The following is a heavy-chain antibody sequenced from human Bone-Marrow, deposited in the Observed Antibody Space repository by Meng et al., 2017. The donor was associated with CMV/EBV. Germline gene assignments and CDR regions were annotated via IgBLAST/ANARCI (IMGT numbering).Heavy chain of an antibody. Sequence: GGSLRLSCAASGFTFSSYSMNWVRQAPGKGLEWVSSISSSSSYIYYADSVKGRFTISRDNAKNSLYLQMNSLRAEDTAVYYCAREGGYSYGVYFDYWGQGTLVTVSS. D-gene: IGHD5-18*01. V-gene: IGHV3-21*01. J-gene: IGHJ4*02. CDR2: ISSSSSYI. CDR3: AREGGYSYGVYFDY. CDR1: GFTFSSYS.